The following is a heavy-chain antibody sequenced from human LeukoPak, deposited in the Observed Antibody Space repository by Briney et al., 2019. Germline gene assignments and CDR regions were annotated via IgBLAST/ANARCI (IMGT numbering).Heavy chain of an antibody. CDR1: GYSFSNYW. J-gene: IGHJ4*02. CDR2: IYPGDYET. CDR3: AIPPGYCGNDCSFDH. Sequence: KGGESLKISCEGSGYSFSNYWIGWVRQMPGKGLEWMGIIYPGDYETRYSPSFQGLVTISVDKSISTAYLQWSSLEASDTAMYYCAIPPGYCGNDCSFDHWGQGTLVTVSS. D-gene: IGHD2-21*02. V-gene: IGHV5-51*01.